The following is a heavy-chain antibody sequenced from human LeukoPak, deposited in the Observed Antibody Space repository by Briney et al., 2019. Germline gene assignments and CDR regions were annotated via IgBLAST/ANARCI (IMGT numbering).Heavy chain of an antibody. CDR1: GGSISSSSYY. CDR2: IYYSGGT. CDR3: ARRVYCSSTSCYDVYYYYGMDV. J-gene: IGHJ6*02. D-gene: IGHD2-2*01. Sequence: SETLSLTCTVSGGSISSSSYYWGWIRQPPGKGLEWIGSIYYSGGTYYNPSLKSRVTISVDTSKNQFSLKLSSVTAADTAVYYRARRVYCSSTSCYDVYYYYGMDVWGQGTTVTVSS. V-gene: IGHV4-39*01.